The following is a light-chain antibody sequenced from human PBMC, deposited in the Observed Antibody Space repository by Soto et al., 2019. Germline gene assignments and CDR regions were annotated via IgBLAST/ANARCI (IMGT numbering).Light chain of an antibody. CDR2: DVA. CDR3: VSYTSSTTYV. V-gene: IGLV2-14*03. CDR1: SSDVGVSNF. J-gene: IGLJ1*01. Sequence: QSALSQPPSVSDAPRQSITIFCTGTSSDVGVSNFVSWYQQHPGKPSKLIIYDVANRPAGVSNRFSGSKSGSTASLIIARLQTEDEADYYCVSYTSSTTYVFGTGTKVTVL.